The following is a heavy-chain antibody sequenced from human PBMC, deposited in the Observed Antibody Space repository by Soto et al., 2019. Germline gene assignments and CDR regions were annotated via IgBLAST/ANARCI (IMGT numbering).Heavy chain of an antibody. CDR3: GRGRDIVVVPAANPATGMDV. CDR2: TNHSGST. Sequence: SEALSLTCAFYVGSFSVYYWSWIRQPPGKGLDLIGETNHSGSTNYNPSLKSRVTISVDTSKNQFSLKLSSVTAADTAVYYCGRGRDIVVVPAANPATGMDVWGQGTTVTVSS. CDR1: VGSFSVYY. J-gene: IGHJ6*01. V-gene: IGHV4-34*01. D-gene: IGHD2-2*01.